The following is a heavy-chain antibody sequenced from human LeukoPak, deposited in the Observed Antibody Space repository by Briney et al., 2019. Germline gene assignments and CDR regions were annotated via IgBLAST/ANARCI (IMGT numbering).Heavy chain of an antibody. CDR3: ARDKLVRTMVRGATDV. J-gene: IGHJ6*04. V-gene: IGHV3-21*01. CDR1: GFTFSSYS. CDR2: ISSSSSYI. D-gene: IGHD3-10*01. Sequence: TGGSLRLSCAASGFTFSSYSMNWVRQAPGKGLEWVSSISSSSSYIYYADSVKGRFTISRDNAKNSLYLQMNSLRAEDTAVYYCARDKLVRTMVRGATDVWGKGTTVTVSS.